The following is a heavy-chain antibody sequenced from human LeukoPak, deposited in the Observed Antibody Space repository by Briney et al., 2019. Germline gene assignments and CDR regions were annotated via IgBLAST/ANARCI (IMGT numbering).Heavy chain of an antibody. J-gene: IGHJ4*02. V-gene: IGHV1-2*02. Sequence: GASVTLSCTASGYTFTAHHIHWVRHAPGQGLEWMGWIVPDGRDTKYAEKFQGRMTLTVDTSITTAYMELHSLTSDDTAVYYCAGRYGPGPVWGQGTLITASS. CDR3: AGRYGPGPV. CDR1: GYTFTAHH. D-gene: IGHD3-10*01. CDR2: IVPDGRDT.